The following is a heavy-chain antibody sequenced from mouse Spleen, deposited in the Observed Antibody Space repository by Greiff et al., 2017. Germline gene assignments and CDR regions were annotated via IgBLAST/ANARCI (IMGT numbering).Heavy chain of an antibody. J-gene: IGHJ2*01. Sequence: EVMLVESGGDLVKPGGSLKLSCAASGFTFSSYGMSWVRQTPDKRLEWVATISSGGSYTYYPDSVKGRFTISRDNAKNTLYLQMSSLKSEDTAMYYCARHYSNLFDYWGQGTTLTVSS. V-gene: IGHV5-6*01. D-gene: IGHD2-5*01. CDR3: ARHYSNLFDY. CDR2: ISSGGSYT. CDR1: GFTFSSYG.